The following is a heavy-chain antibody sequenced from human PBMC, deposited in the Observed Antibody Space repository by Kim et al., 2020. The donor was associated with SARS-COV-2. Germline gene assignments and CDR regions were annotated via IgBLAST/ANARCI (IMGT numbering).Heavy chain of an antibody. D-gene: IGHD1-20*01. CDR2: IGTKADT. CDR3: ARGPIEEGIRATKGYFDL. CDR1: GFTFSSYD. Sequence: GGSLRLSCAASGFTFSSYDMHWVRQGTEKGLEWVSSIGTKADTYYPDSVKDRFTISRENAKDSFYLQRNSLRAEDTTVYYCARGPIEEGIRATKGYFDLWGRSTVVTVS. V-gene: IGHV3-13*04. J-gene: IGHJ2*01.